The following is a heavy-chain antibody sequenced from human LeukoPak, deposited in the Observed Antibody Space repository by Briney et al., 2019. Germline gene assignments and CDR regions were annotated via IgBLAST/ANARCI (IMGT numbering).Heavy chain of an antibody. D-gene: IGHD2-2*01. V-gene: IGHV3-23*01. CDR3: AKPGSSWNWFDP. J-gene: IGHJ5*02. CDR2: ISGSGGST. Sequence: PGGSLRLSCAASGFTFSSYAMSWVRQAPGKGLEWVSAISGSGGSTYYADSVKGRFTISRDNSKNTLYLQMNSLRAEETAVYYCAKPGSSWNWFDPWGQGTLVTVSS. CDR1: GFTFSSYA.